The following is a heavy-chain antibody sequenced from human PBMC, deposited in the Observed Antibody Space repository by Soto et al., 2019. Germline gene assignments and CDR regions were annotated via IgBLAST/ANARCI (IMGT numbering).Heavy chain of an antibody. D-gene: IGHD1-26*01. J-gene: IGHJ6*02. CDR1: GGSITSHY. CDR3: ARGVLLAPDV. V-gene: IGHV4-59*08. Sequence: QVQLQESGPGLVKPSETLSLTCSVSGGSITSHYWTWVRQSPGKGLEWIGYMYYSGRTNYNPSLKSRVTVSIDPSKNQFSLQMSSITAADTAVYYCARGVLLAPDVWGQGTTVTVSS. CDR2: MYYSGRT.